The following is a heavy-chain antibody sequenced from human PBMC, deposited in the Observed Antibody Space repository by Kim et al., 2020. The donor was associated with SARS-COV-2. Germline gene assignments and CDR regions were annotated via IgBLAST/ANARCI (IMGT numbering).Heavy chain of an antibody. J-gene: IGHJ6*03. Sequence: SVKVSCKASGGTFSSYAISWVRQAPGQGLEWMGGIIPVFGTANYAQKFQGRVTITADESTSTAYMELSSLRSEDTAVYYCATTQDIVVVVAAHENYYYMDVWGKGTTVTVSS. CDR2: IIPVFGTA. CDR1: GGTFSSYA. V-gene: IGHV1-69*13. D-gene: IGHD2-15*01. CDR3: ATTQDIVVVVAAHENYYYMDV.